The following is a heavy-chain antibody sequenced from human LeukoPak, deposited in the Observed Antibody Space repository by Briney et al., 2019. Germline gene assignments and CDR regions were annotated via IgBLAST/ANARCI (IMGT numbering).Heavy chain of an antibody. D-gene: IGHD4-23*01. CDR3: AKGDSATVVVGRYYYYMDV. V-gene: IGHV3-15*01. CDR1: GFSFVKAW. J-gene: IGHJ6*03. Sequence: GGSLRLSCAASGFSFVKAWMSWVRQAPGKGPEWIGRIKSHIDGGTTDYAAPVKGRFTISRDNSKNTLYLQMNSLRAEDTAVYYCAKGDSATVVVGRYYYYMDVWGKGTTVTVFS. CDR2: IKSHIDGGTT.